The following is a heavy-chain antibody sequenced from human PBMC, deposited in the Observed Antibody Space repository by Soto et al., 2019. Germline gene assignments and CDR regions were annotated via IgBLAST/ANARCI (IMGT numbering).Heavy chain of an antibody. Sequence: QVQLVQSGAEVKKPGSSVKVSCKASGGTFSSYAISWVRQAPGQGLEWMGGIIPIFGTADYAQKFQGRVTITADECTSTDYVELSSLRSEDTAVYYCAKNPETYYYGMDVWGQGTTVTVSS. CDR1: GGTFSSYA. V-gene: IGHV1-69*12. CDR3: AKNPETYYYGMDV. J-gene: IGHJ6*02. CDR2: IIPIFGTA.